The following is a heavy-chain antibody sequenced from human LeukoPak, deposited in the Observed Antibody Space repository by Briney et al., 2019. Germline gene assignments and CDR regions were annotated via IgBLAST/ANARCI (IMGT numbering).Heavy chain of an antibody. V-gene: IGHV3-64*01. CDR1: GFTFSSYA. CDR2: ISSNGGST. J-gene: IGHJ4*02. CDR3: ARLGLAAGHGPPYFDY. Sequence: PGGSLRLSCAASGFTFSSYAMHWVRQAPGKGLEYVSAISSNGGSTYYANSVKGRFTISRDNSKNTLYLQMGSLRAEDMAVYYCARLGLAAGHGPPYFDYWGQGTLVTVSS. D-gene: IGHD6-13*01.